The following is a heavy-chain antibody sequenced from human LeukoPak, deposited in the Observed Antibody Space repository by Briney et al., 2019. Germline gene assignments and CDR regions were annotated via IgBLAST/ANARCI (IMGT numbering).Heavy chain of an antibody. D-gene: IGHD5-12*01. V-gene: IGHV3-21*01. CDR1: GFTFSSYS. CDR2: ISSSSSYI. CDR3: ARDYEIY. Sequence: GGSLRLSCAASGFTFSSYSMNWVRQAPGKGLEWVSSISSSSSYIYYGDSVKGRFTISRDNAKDSLYLQMNSLRAEDTAVYYCARDYEIYWGQGTLVTVSS. J-gene: IGHJ4*02.